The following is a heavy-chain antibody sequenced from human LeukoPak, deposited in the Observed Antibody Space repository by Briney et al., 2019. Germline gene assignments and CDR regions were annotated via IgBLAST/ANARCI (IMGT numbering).Heavy chain of an antibody. J-gene: IGHJ4*02. Sequence: GSLRLSCAASGFTFSSYAMSWVRQAPGKGLEWVSAISGSGGSTYYADSVKGRFTISRDNSKNTLYLQMNSLRAEDAAVYYCAKPGHDSGSYQLDYWGQGTLVTVSS. CDR1: GFTFSSYA. D-gene: IGHD1-26*01. V-gene: IGHV3-23*01. CDR3: AKPGHDSGSYQLDY. CDR2: ISGSGGST.